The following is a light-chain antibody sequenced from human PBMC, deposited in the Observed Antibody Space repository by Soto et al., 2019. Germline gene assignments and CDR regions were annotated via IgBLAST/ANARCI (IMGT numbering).Light chain of an antibody. Sequence: QSVLTQSPSASASLGASVTLTCTLSSGHRNYAIAWHQQQPEKGPRYLMKVNIDGSHNKGDAIPDRFSGSSSGAERYLTISSLQSEDEADYCCQTWGAGIRVFGGGTKLTVL. J-gene: IGLJ2*01. V-gene: IGLV4-69*01. CDR2: VNIDGSH. CDR1: SGHRNYA. CDR3: QTWGAGIRV.